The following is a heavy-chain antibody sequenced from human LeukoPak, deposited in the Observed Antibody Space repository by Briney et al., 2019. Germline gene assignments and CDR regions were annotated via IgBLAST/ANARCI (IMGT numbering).Heavy chain of an antibody. CDR1: GFTFSSYA. CDR2: ISYDGSNK. Sequence: GGSLRLSSAASGFTFSSYAMHWVRQAPGKGLEWVAVISYDGSNKYYADSVKGRFTISRDNSKNTLYLQMNSLRAEDTAVYYCARVQQLVLHYYYGMDVWGQGTTVAVSS. CDR3: ARVQQLVLHYYYGMDV. D-gene: IGHD6-13*01. J-gene: IGHJ6*02. V-gene: IGHV3-30-3*01.